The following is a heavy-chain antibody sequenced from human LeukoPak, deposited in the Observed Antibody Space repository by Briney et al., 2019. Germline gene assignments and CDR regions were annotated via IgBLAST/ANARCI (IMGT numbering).Heavy chain of an antibody. J-gene: IGHJ5*02. Sequence: PGGSLRLSCAASGFTFSSYAMHWVRQAPGKGLEWVAVISYDGSNKYYADSVKGRFTISRDNSKNTLYLQMNSLRAEDTAVYYCARDGAILYGDYALNWFDPWGQGTLVTVSS. V-gene: IGHV3-30-3*01. CDR3: ARDGAILYGDYALNWFDP. CDR1: GFTFSSYA. D-gene: IGHD4-17*01. CDR2: ISYDGSNK.